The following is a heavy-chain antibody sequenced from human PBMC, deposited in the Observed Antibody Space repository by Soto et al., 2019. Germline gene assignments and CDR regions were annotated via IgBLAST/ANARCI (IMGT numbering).Heavy chain of an antibody. J-gene: IGHJ4*02. CDR1: GFHFITYG. D-gene: IGHD3-22*01. CDR3: VRDGLDYYDTERLYFDK. V-gene: IGHV3-21*01. Sequence: WVSLTLSFSASGFHFITYGVNWVRQAPGKGLEWVASISSSAIYIDYADSVKGRFTISRDNANNSLYLQMNSLRAEDTATYYCVRDGLDYYDTERLYFDKWGQGTLVTVSS. CDR2: ISSSAIYI.